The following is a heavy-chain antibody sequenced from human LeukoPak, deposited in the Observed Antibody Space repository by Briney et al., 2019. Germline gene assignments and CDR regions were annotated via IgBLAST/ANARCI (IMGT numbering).Heavy chain of an antibody. CDR3: ARGSSGWFYYFDY. Sequence: PGGSLRLSCAASGFTFSSYGMHWVRQAPGKGLEWVAVIWYDGSNKYYADSVKGRFTISRNNSKNTLYLQMNSLRAEDTAVYYCARGSSGWFYYFDYWGQETLVTVSS. CDR2: IWYDGSNK. CDR1: GFTFSSYG. D-gene: IGHD3-22*01. V-gene: IGHV3-33*01. J-gene: IGHJ4*02.